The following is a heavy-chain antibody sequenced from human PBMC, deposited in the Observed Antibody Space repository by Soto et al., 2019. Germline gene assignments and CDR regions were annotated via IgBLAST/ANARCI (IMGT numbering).Heavy chain of an antibody. J-gene: IGHJ6*02. CDR2: TRNKANSYTT. CDR3: AREAGSWDGVYYYGMDV. Sequence: EVQLVESGGGLVQPGGSLRLSCAASGFTFSDHYMDWVRQAPGKGLEWVGRTRNKANSYTTEYAASVKGRFTISRDDSKNSLYLKMNSLKTEDTAVYYCAREAGSWDGVYYYGMDVWGQGTTVTVSS. CDR1: GFTFSDHY. D-gene: IGHD6-13*01. V-gene: IGHV3-72*01.